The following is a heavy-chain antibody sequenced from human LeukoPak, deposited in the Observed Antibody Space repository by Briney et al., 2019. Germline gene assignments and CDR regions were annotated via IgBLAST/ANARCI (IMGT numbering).Heavy chain of an antibody. D-gene: IGHD4-17*01. CDR2: INHSGST. J-gene: IGHJ4*02. CDR1: GGSFSGYY. V-gene: IGHV4-34*01. CDR3: ARTLNDYGDHASFDY. Sequence: SETLSLTCAVYGGSFSGYYWSWIRQPPGKGLEWIGEINHSGSTNYNPSLKSRVTISVDTSKNQFSLKLSSVTAADTAVYYCARTLNDYGDHASFDYWGQGTLVTVSS.